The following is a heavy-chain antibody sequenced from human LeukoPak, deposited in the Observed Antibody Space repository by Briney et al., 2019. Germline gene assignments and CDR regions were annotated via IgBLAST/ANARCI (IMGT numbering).Heavy chain of an antibody. CDR3: TRATVTESFVY. Sequence: ASVKVSCKASGYTFADYYIHWVRQAPGQGLEWMGWINPKSGGTNYAQKFQGRVTVTRDTSISTAYMELSRLRSDDTAIFYCTRATVTESFVYWGQGTLVTVSS. CDR1: GYTFADYY. D-gene: IGHD4-11*01. J-gene: IGHJ4*02. V-gene: IGHV1-2*02. CDR2: INPKSGGT.